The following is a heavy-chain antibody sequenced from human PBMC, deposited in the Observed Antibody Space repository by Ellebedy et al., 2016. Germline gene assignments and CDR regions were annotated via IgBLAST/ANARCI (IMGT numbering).Heavy chain of an antibody. CDR3: ARGGYCSSTSCYGAFDI. V-gene: IGHV4-59*12. D-gene: IGHD2-2*01. CDR1: GGSISSYY. CDR2: IYYSGST. Sequence: SETLSLTCTVSGGSISSYYWSWIRQPPGKGLEWIGYIYYSGSTNYNPSLKSRVTISVDTSKNQFSLKLSSVTAADTAVYYCARGGYCSSTSCYGAFDIWGQGTMVTVSS. J-gene: IGHJ3*02.